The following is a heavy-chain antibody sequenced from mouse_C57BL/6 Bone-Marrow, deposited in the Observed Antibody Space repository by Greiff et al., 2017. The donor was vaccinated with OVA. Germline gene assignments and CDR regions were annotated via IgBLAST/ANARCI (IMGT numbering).Heavy chain of an antibody. CDR3: ARYVGYAVDY. CDR1: GFTIKNTY. Sequence: EVQLQQSVAELVRPGASVKLSCTASGFTIKNTYMHWVKQRPVQGLEWIGRIDPANGNTTYAPKFQGKATLTADTSSNTAYLQLSSLTSEDTAIYYCARYVGYAVDYWGQGTSVTVSA. CDR2: IDPANGNT. J-gene: IGHJ4*01. D-gene: IGHD2-12*01. V-gene: IGHV14-3*01.